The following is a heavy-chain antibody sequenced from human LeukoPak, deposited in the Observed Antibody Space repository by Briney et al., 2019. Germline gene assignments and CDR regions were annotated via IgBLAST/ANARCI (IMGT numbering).Heavy chain of an antibody. V-gene: IGHV3-21*01. CDR2: ISTGSNYI. CDR1: GFTFSSYS. CDR3: ARDALDTPMEEIDY. J-gene: IGHJ4*02. D-gene: IGHD5-18*01. Sequence: GGSLRLSCAASGFTFSSYSMNWVRQAPGKGLEWVSSISTGSNYIYYADSVKGRFTISRDNAKNSLYLQMNSLRAEDTAVYYCARDALDTPMEEIDYWGQGTLVTVSS.